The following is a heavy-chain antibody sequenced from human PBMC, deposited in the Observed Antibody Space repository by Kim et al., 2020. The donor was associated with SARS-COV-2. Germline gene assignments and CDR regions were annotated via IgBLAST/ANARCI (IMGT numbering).Heavy chain of an antibody. CDR3: ARAAFRDYGDYRSYYYYYYGMGV. Sequence: SVKVSCKASGGTFSSYAISWVRQAPGQGLEWMGGIIPIFGTANYAQKFQGRVTITADESTSTAYMELSSLRSEDTAVYYCARAAFRDYGDYRSYYYYYYGMGVWGQGTTVTVSS. J-gene: IGHJ6*02. CDR1: GGTFSSYA. D-gene: IGHD4-17*01. V-gene: IGHV1-69*13. CDR2: IIPIFGTA.